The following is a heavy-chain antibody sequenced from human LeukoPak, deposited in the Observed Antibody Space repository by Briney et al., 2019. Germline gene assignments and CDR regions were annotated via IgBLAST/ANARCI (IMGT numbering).Heavy chain of an antibody. D-gene: IGHD6-19*01. J-gene: IGHJ5*02. CDR2: INHSGST. V-gene: IGHV4-34*01. CDR3: ARDYEEYSSGWAHWFDP. CDR1: GGSFSGYY. Sequence: SETLSLTCAVYGGSFSGYYWSWIRQPPGKSLEEMGDINHSGSTNYNPSLKTRLTLSVDTSKNQFSLKLSSVTAADTAVYYCARDYEEYSSGWAHWFDPWGQGTLVTVSS.